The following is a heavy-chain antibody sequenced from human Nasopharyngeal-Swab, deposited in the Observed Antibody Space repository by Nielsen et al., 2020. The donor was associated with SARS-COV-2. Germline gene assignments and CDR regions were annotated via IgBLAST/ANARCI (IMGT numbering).Heavy chain of an antibody. CDR2: ISSSSSTI. D-gene: IGHD4-17*01. V-gene: IGHV3-48*04. CDR3: ARDVVNGDYPYYFDY. J-gene: IGHJ4*02. Sequence: GESLKIFCAASGFTFSSYSMNWVRQAPGKGLEWVSYISSSSSTIYYADSVKGRFTISRDNAKNSLYLQMNSLRAEDTAVYYCARDVVNGDYPYYFDYWGQGTLVTVSS. CDR1: GFTFSSYS.